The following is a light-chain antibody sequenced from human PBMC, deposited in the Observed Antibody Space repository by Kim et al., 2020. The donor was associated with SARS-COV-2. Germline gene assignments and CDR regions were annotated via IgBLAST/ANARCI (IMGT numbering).Light chain of an antibody. J-gene: IGLJ1*01. CDR3: SSYIRSSTNYV. V-gene: IGLV2-14*03. Sequence: ITISCTGTSRDVGGYNYVSWYQQHPGQVPKLMIYDVSNRPSGVSNRFSGSKSGNTASLTISGLQAEDEADYYCSSYIRSSTNYVFGTGTKVTVL. CDR2: DVS. CDR1: SRDVGGYNY.